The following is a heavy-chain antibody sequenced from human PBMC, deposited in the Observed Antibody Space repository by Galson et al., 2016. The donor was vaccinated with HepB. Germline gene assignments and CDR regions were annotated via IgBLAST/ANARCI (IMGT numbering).Heavy chain of an antibody. CDR1: GFTFSSYW. CDR3: GISRYLAAYDI. Sequence: SLRLSCATSGFTFSSYWMSWVRQAPGKGLEWVANIDPEGSKIYYVDSAKGRFTISRDNAKNSLYLQMNSLIAEDTAMYHCGISRYLAAYDIWGQGTMVTVSS. V-gene: IGHV3-7*01. J-gene: IGHJ3*02. CDR2: IDPEGSKI. D-gene: IGHD2-2*01.